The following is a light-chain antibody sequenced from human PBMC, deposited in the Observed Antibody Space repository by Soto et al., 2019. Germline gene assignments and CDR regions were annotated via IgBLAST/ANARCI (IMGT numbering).Light chain of an antibody. Sequence: DIRLTQSPSSLSASVGDRVTITCRASESISNYLNWYQQKPGKAPNLLIYAASSLESGVPSRFNGSGTGTDFTFTISSLQPEDIATYYCQQSYITPRTFGQGTKVEIK. J-gene: IGKJ1*01. CDR2: AAS. CDR3: QQSYITPRT. CDR1: ESISNY. V-gene: IGKV1-39*01.